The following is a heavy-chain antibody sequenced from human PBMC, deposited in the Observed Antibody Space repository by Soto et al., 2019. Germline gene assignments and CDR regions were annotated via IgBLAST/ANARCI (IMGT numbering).Heavy chain of an antibody. CDR2: ISYDGSNK. CDR1: GFTFSSYA. CDR3: ARDMDYYDSSGLGDY. D-gene: IGHD3-22*01. V-gene: IGHV3-30-3*01. J-gene: IGHJ4*02. Sequence: GGSLRLSCAASGFTFSSYAMHWVRQAPGKGLEWVAVISYDGSNKYYADSVKGRFTISRDNSKNTLYLQMNSLRAEDTAVYYCARDMDYYDSSGLGDYWGQGTLVTVSS.